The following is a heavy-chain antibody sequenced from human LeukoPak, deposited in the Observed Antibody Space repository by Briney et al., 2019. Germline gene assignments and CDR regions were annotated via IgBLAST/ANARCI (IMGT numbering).Heavy chain of an antibody. Sequence: ASVKVSCKTSGYTFTGYYMHWVRQAPGQGLEWMGWINPNSGGTNYAQKFQGRVTMTRDTSISTAYMELSSLRSDDTAVYYCARERRAVAGTGRVFYFDYWGQGTLVTVSS. CDR2: INPNSGGT. J-gene: IGHJ4*02. CDR3: ARERRAVAGTGRVFYFDY. D-gene: IGHD6-19*01. CDR1: GYTFTGYY. V-gene: IGHV1-2*02.